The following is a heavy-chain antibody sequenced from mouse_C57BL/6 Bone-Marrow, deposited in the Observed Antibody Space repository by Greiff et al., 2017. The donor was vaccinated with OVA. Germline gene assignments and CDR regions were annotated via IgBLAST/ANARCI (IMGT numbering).Heavy chain of an antibody. V-gene: IGHV1-82*01. CDR1: GYAFSSSW. CDR3: ARGDYGVDY. CDR2: IYPGDGDT. D-gene: IGHD2-4*01. J-gene: IGHJ2*01. Sequence: VQLVESGPELVKPGASVKISCKASGYAFSSSWLNWVKQRPGKGLEWIGRIYPGDGDTNYNGKFKGKATLTADKYSSTAYRQLSSLTTEDAAVYFCARGDYGVDYWGQGTTLTVSA.